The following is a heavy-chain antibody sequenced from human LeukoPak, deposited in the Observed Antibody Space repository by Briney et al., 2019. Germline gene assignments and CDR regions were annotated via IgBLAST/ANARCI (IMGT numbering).Heavy chain of an antibody. D-gene: IGHD1-1*01. Sequence: SETLSLTCTASTGSISSGDYYWSWIRQPPGKGLEWIGYIYYSGSTYYNPSLKSRVTMSVDTSKNQFSLKLSSVTAADTAVYYCARDNWNDGPIDYWGQGTLVTVSS. CDR3: ARDNWNDGPIDY. CDR2: IYYSGST. CDR1: TGSISSGDYY. V-gene: IGHV4-30-4*08. J-gene: IGHJ4*02.